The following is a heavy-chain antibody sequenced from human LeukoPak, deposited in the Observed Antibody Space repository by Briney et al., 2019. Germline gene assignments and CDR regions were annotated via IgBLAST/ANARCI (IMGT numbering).Heavy chain of an antibody. J-gene: IGHJ4*02. Sequence: GGSLRLSCVASGFTFSSYAMSWVRQAPGKGLEWVSAISDSGGSTYYADSVKGRFTISRDNSENTLYLQMNSLRAEDTAVYYCAKRVVIRYYFDYWGQGTLVTVSS. D-gene: IGHD3-22*01. CDR2: ISDSGGST. CDR3: AKRVVIRYYFDY. CDR1: GFTFSSYA. V-gene: IGHV3-23*01.